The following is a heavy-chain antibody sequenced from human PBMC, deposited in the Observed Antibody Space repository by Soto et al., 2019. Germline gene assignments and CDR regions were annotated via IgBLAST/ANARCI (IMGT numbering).Heavy chain of an antibody. CDR1: GFTFSSYG. CDR2: IWYDGSNK. J-gene: IGHJ4*02. CDR3: ARDYDSSGYPRYYSDY. V-gene: IGHV3-33*01. D-gene: IGHD3-22*01. Sequence: QVQLVESGGGVVQPGRSLRLSCAASGFTFSSYGMHWVRQAPGKGLEWVAVIWYDGSNKYYADSVKGRFTISRDNSKNTLYLQLNSLRAEDTAVYYCARDYDSSGYPRYYSDYWGQGTLVTVSS.